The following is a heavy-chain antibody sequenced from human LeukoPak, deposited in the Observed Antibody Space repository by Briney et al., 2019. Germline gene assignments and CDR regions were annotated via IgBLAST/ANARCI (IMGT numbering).Heavy chain of an antibody. CDR2: IYYSGST. D-gene: IGHD2-21*02. J-gene: IGHJ6*02. CDR1: GGSISSYY. Sequence: SETLSLTCTVSGGSISSYYWSWIRQPPGKGLEWIGYIYYSGSTNYNPSLKSRVTISVDTSKNQFSLKLSSVTAADTAVYYCASPTNCGGDCYGLDHRNYYYYYGMDVWGQGTTVTVSS. CDR3: ASPTNCGGDCYGLDHRNYYYYYGMDV. V-gene: IGHV4-59*01.